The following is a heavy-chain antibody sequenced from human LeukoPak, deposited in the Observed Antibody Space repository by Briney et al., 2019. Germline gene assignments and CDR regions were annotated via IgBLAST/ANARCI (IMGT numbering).Heavy chain of an antibody. V-gene: IGHV4-39*01. CDR3: ARQFHGSGYVDDL. J-gene: IGHJ5*02. CDR2: IYYSGTT. D-gene: IGHD5-12*01. CDR1: GGSISSTSFY. Sequence: SETLSLTCSVSGGSISSTSFYWGWVRRPPGKGLEWIASIYYSGTTHYNPSLKSRVTMSVDTSKNQFSLKLSAVTAADTAVYYCARQFHGSGYVDDLWGQGTLVTVSS.